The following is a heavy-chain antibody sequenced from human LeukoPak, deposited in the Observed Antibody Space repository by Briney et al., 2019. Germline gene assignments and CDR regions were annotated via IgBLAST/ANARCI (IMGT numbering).Heavy chain of an antibody. CDR1: GYTFTNYY. CDR2: INPGGDNT. CDR3: ATRPVVIVATNDAFDI. J-gene: IGHJ3*02. D-gene: IGHD5-12*01. V-gene: IGHV1-46*01. Sequence: ASVKVSCKASGYTFTNYYIHWVRQAPGQGLEWMGLINPGGDNTNYAQNFQGRVTMTRDTSASTVYMELSSLRSDDTAVYYCATRPVVIVATNDAFDIWGQGTMVTVSS.